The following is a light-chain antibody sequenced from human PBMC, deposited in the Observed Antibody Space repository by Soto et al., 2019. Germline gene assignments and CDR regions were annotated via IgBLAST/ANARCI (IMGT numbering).Light chain of an antibody. CDR2: NVR. Sequence: QSALTQPASVSGSPGQSITISCTGTSSDVGGYDYVSWYQQYAGKAPKLTIYNVRNRPSGVSNRFSGSKSGNTASLTISGLQPEDEADYFCSSYTNSGTVLFGGGPQLTVL. J-gene: IGLJ2*01. V-gene: IGLV2-14*01. CDR3: SSYTNSGTVL. CDR1: SSDVGGYDY.